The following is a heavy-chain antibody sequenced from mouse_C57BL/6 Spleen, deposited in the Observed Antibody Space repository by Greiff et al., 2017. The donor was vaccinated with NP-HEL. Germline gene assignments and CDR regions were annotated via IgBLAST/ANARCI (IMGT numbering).Heavy chain of an antibody. V-gene: IGHV5-9-1*02. CDR1: GFTFSSYA. D-gene: IGHD1-1*01. Sequence: EVKLVESGEGLVKPGGSLKLSCAASGFTFSSYAMSWVRQTPEKRLEWVAYISSGGDYFYYADTVKGRFTISRDNARNTLYLQMSSLKSEDTAMYYCTREGLTTVVAYYYAMDYWGQGTSVTVSS. CDR2: ISSGGDYF. J-gene: IGHJ4*01. CDR3: TREGLTTVVAYYYAMDY.